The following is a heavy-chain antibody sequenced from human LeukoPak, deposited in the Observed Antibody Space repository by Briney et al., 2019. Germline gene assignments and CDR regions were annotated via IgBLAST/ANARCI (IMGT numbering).Heavy chain of an antibody. Sequence: GGSLRLSCAASGFTFSSYSMNWVRQAPGKGLEWVSSISSSSSYIYYADSVKGRFTISRDNTKSSLYLQMNSLRDEDTAVYYCARDIGDCSSLSCYNHYYYMDVWGKGTTVTVSS. CDR3: ARDIGDCSSLSCYNHYYYMDV. D-gene: IGHD2-2*02. CDR1: GFTFSSYS. J-gene: IGHJ6*03. CDR2: ISSSSSYI. V-gene: IGHV3-21*01.